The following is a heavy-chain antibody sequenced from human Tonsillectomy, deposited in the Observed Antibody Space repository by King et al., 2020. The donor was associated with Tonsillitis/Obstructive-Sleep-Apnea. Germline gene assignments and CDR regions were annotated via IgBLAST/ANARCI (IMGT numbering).Heavy chain of an antibody. CDR1: GFTFSSYE. Sequence: VQLVESGGGLVQPGGSLRLSCAASGFTFSSYEMNWVRQAPGKGLEWVSYISSSGSTIYYADSVKGRFTISRDNAKNSLYLQMNSLGAEDTAVYYCAREVVVTATPNRHDAFEIWGQGTMVTVSS. J-gene: IGHJ3*02. CDR2: ISSSGSTI. CDR3: AREVVVTATPNRHDAFEI. D-gene: IGHD2-21*02. V-gene: IGHV3-48*03.